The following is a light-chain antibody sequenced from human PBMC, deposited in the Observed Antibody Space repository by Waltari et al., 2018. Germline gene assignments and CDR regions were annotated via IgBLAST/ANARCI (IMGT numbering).Light chain of an antibody. V-gene: IGLV3-21*04. CDR3: QVWDDVTNSGV. J-gene: IGLJ2*01. CDR1: DIESKS. CDR2: YDN. Sequence: SYVLTPPPSVSVDPGKTARLTCGGVDIESKSLTWYQQKPGQAPVLVMFYDNDRPSEIPARFSGSNSGNTATLTITWVEAGDEADYHCQVWDDVTNSGVFGGGTKLTVL.